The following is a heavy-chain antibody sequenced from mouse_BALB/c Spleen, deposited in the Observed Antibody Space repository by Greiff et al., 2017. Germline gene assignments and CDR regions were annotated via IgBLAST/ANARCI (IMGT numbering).Heavy chain of an antibody. D-gene: IGHD2-4*01. CDR2: IDPENGDT. CDR1: GFNIKDYY. J-gene: IGHJ2*01. V-gene: IGHV14-4*02. CDR3: NKGMITTEGGLYYFDY. Sequence: EVQLQQSGAELVRSGASVKLSCTASGFNIKDYYMHWVKQRPEQGLEWIGWIDPENGDTEYAPKFQGKATMTADTSSNTAYLQLSSLTSEDTAVYYCNKGMITTEGGLYYFDYWGQGTTLTVSS.